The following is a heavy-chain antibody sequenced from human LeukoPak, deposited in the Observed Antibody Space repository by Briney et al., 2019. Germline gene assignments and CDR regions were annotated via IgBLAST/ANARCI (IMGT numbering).Heavy chain of an antibody. J-gene: IGHJ4*02. Sequence: SETLSLTCTVSGASISSYYWSWIRQPAGKALEWIGRIYVTGSTNYNPSLKSRVTMSVDTSQKQFSLRLTSVRAADTAVYYCARGRYLTTLGGAAAGFLDYWGQGTVVTVSS. D-gene: IGHD6-13*01. CDR2: IYVTGST. V-gene: IGHV4-4*07. CDR3: ARGRYLTTLGGAAAGFLDY. CDR1: GASISSYY.